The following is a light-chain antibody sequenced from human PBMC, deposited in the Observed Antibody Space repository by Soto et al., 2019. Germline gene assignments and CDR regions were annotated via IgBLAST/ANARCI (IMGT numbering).Light chain of an antibody. CDR2: WAY. CDR3: QQYCVRPWP. Sequence: DIVMTQSPDSLAVSLGERATINCESSQSVLYSSNNKNCLAWYQQKPGQPPKLLIYWAYIRESGVPDRFSGGGSGTDFTLTISGLQAEDVAVYYCQQYCVRPWPFGQGTKVDIK. V-gene: IGKV4-1*01. CDR1: QSVLYSSNNKNC. J-gene: IGKJ1*01.